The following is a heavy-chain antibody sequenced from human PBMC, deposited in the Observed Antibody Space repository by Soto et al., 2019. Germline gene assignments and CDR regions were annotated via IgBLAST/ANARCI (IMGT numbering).Heavy chain of an antibody. Sequence: VASVKVSCKASGGTFSSYAISWVRQAPGQGLEWMGGIIPIFGTANYAQKFQGRVTITADESTSTAYMELSSLRSEDTAVYYCARARIAVAGLYYYYYYGMDVWGQGTTVTVSS. V-gene: IGHV1-69*13. CDR3: ARARIAVAGLYYYYYYGMDV. J-gene: IGHJ6*02. CDR2: IIPIFGTA. D-gene: IGHD6-19*01. CDR1: GGTFSSYA.